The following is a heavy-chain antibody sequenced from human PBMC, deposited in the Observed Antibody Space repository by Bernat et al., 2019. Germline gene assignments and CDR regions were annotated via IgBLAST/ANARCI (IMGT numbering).Heavy chain of an antibody. CDR3: AGEGHYYYYMDV. V-gene: IGHV3-21*01. CDR1: GFTFSSYS. CDR2: ISSSSSYI. Sequence: EVQLVESGGGLVKPGGSLRLSCAASGFTFSSYSMNWVRQAPGKGLEWVSSISSSSSYIYYADSVKGRFTISRDNAKNSLYLQMNSLRAEDTAVYYCAGEGHYYYYMDVWGKGTTVTVSS. J-gene: IGHJ6*03.